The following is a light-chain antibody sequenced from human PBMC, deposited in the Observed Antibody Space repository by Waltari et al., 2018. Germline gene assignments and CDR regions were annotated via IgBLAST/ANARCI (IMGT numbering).Light chain of an antibody. CDR2: DAS. Sequence: ELVLTQSPATLSLSPGESATLSCRDIQSDSSSLAWYQKKPGQAPRLLIYDASKRSTGIPARFSGSGSGTDFTLTLSNLEREDFVVYFCQQCSNWPPLTFGQGTKLEIK. V-gene: IGKV3-11*01. CDR3: QQCSNWPPLT. CDR1: QSDSSS. J-gene: IGKJ2*01.